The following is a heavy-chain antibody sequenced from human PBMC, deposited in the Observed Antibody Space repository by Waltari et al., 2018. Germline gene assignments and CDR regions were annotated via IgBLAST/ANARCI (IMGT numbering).Heavy chain of an antibody. CDR1: GGSFSGYY. D-gene: IGHD3-16*01. CDR3: ARGRGGELDY. Sequence: QVQLQQWGAGLLKPSETLSLTCAVYGGSFSGYYWSWIRQPPGKGLEWIGEINHSGRTNYNPSLKSRGTISVDTSKNQFSLKLSSVTAADTAVYYCARGRGGELDYWGQGTLGTVSS. J-gene: IGHJ4*02. CDR2: INHSGRT. V-gene: IGHV4-34*01.